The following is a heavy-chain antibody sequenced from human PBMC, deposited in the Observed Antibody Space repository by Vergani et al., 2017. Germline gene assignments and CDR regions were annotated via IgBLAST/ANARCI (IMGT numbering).Heavy chain of an antibody. Sequence: QVQLVESGGGVVQPGASVKVSCKASGYTFTGYYMHWVRQAPGQGLEWMGWINPNSGGTNYAQKFQGRVTMTRDTSISTAYMELSRLRSDDTAVYYCARGTFYSSGWLAPDYWGQGTLVTVSS. V-gene: IGHV1-2*02. D-gene: IGHD6-19*01. CDR1: GYTFTGYY. CDR2: INPNSGGT. J-gene: IGHJ4*02. CDR3: ARGTFYSSGWLAPDY.